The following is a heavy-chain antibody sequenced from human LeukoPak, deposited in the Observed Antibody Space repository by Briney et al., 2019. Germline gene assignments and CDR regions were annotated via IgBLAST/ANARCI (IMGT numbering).Heavy chain of an antibody. CDR1: GGSISSSSYY. Sequence: SETLSLTCTVSGGSISSSSYYWGWIRQPPGKGLEWIGSIYYSGSTYYNPSLKSRVTISVDTSKNQFSLKLSSVTAADTAVYYCARQEDYSPNWFDPWGQGTLVTVSS. CDR2: IYYSGST. CDR3: ARQEDYSPNWFDP. V-gene: IGHV4-39*01. D-gene: IGHD2-15*01. J-gene: IGHJ5*02.